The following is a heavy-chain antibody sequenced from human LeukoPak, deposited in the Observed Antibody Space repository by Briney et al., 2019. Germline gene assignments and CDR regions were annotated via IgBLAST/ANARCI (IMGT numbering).Heavy chain of an antibody. CDR1: GFTFSDPY. D-gene: IGHD2-2*01. J-gene: IGHJ4*02. V-gene: IGHV3-11*01. CDR2: ISGSGTDI. CDR3: AKGRVVPAAQFDY. Sequence: PGGSLRLSCEASGFTFSDPYMSWIRQAPGKGLECLSYISGSGTDINYADSVRGRFTISRDNAKNLLYLQMNSLRAEDTAVYYCAKGRVVPAAQFDYWGQGTLVTVSS.